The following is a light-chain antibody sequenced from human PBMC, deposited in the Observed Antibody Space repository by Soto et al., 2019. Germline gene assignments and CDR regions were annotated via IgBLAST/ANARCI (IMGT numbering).Light chain of an antibody. CDR1: QSVSSTY. CDR2: GTS. J-gene: IGKJ5*01. CDR3: QQYGSSPH. V-gene: IGKV3-20*01. Sequence: EVVLTQSPATLSLSPGERATLSCRASQSVSSTYLAWYQQQPGQAPRLLMSGTSNRATGTPDRFSGSGSGTDFTLTISRLEPEDFAVYYCQQYGSSPHFGQGTRLEI.